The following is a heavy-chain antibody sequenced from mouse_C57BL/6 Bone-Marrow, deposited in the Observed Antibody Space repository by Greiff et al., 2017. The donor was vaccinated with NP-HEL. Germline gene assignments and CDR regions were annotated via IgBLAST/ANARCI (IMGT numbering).Heavy chain of an antibody. V-gene: IGHV1-80*01. CDR3: ARREGLRPFAY. J-gene: IGHJ3*01. CDR2: IYPGDGDS. D-gene: IGHD2-4*01. CDR1: GYAFSSYW. Sequence: VQLQQSGAELVKPGASVKISCKASGYAFSSYWMNWVKQRPGKGLEWIGQIYPGDGDSNYNGKFKGKATLTADKSSSTASEDSAVYVCARREGLRPFAYWGQGTLVTVSA.